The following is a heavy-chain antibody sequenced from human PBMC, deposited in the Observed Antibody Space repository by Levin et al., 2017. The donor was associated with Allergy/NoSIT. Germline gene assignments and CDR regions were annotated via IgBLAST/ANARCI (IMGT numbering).Heavy chain of an antibody. V-gene: IGHV1-46*01. CDR3: ARGRIDRRAYCGGDCYSSVMSWFDP. Sequence: ASVKVSCKASGYTFTSYYMHWVRQAPGQGLEWMGIINPSGGSTSYAQKFQGRVTMTRDTSTSTVYMELSSLRSEDTAVYYCARGRIDRRAYCGGDCYSSVMSWFDPWGQGTLVTVSS. D-gene: IGHD2-21*02. CDR1: GYTFTSYY. J-gene: IGHJ5*02. CDR2: INPSGGST.